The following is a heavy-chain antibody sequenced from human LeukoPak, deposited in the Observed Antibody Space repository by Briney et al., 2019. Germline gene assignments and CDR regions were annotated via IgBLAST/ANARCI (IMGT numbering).Heavy chain of an antibody. D-gene: IGHD5-18*01. CDR3: ATHPEGQLWHYYFDY. V-gene: IGHV3-33*01. Sequence: QPGGSLRLSCAASGFTFSSYGMHWVRQAPGKGLEWVAVIWYDGSNKYYADSVKGRFTISRDNSKNTLYLQMNSLRAEDTAVYYCATHPEGQLWHYYFDYWGQGTLVTVSS. CDR2: IWYDGSNK. J-gene: IGHJ4*02. CDR1: GFTFSSYG.